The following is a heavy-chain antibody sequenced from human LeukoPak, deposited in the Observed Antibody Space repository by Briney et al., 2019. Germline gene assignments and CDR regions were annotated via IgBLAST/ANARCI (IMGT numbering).Heavy chain of an antibody. J-gene: IGHJ4*02. CDR3: ARHGTPYSSSWYFDY. CDR2: ISSSGSTI. V-gene: IGHV3-11*04. Sequence: GGSLRLSCAASGFTLSDYYMSWLRQARGKGLEWVSYISSSGSTIYYADSVKGRFTISRDNAKNSLYLQMNSLRAEDTAVYYCARHGTPYSSSWYFDYWGQGTLVTVSS. CDR1: GFTLSDYY. D-gene: IGHD6-13*01.